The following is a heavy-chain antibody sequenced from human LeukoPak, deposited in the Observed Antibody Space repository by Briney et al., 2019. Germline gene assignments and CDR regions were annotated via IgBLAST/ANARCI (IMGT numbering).Heavy chain of an antibody. CDR2: ISGSTSST. D-gene: IGHD1-26*01. CDR3: AKRGGSYRYFDY. V-gene: IGHV3-23*01. CDR1: GFTFSNYW. Sequence: PGGSLRLSCAASGFTFSNYWMNWVRQAPGKGLEWVSAISGSTSSTYYADSVKGRFTISRDNSKNTLYLQMNSLRAEDTAVYYCAKRGGSYRYFDYWGQGTLVTVSS. J-gene: IGHJ4*02.